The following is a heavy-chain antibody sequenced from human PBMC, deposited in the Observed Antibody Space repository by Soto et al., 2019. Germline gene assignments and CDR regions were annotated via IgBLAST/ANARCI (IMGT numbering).Heavy chain of an antibody. J-gene: IGHJ4*02. Sequence: QVQLVQSGAEVKKPGASVKVSCKASGYTLTSYGISWVRQAPGQGLEWMGWISAYNGNTNYAQKLQGRVTMTTDTATSTAYMELRSLRSDDTAVYYCARDRQSRAAAALADYWGQGTLVTVSS. CDR1: GYTLTSYG. D-gene: IGHD6-13*01. CDR2: ISAYNGNT. CDR3: ARDRQSRAAAALADY. V-gene: IGHV1-18*01.